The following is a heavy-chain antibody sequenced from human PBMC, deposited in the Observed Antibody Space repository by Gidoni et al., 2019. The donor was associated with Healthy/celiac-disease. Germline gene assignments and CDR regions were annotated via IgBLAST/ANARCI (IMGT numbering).Heavy chain of an antibody. CDR2: SRSKAYGGTK. CDR3: TRGGGVTADY. J-gene: IGHJ4*02. V-gene: IGHV3-49*05. D-gene: IGHD2-21*02. CDR1: GFTFGDYA. Sequence: EVQLVASGGGLVKPGRSLRLSCTASGFTFGDYARSWFRQAPGKGLEWVSFSRSKAYGGTKEYAASVKSRFTNSRDDSKSIAYLQMNSLKTEDTAVYYCTRGGGVTADYWGQGTLVTVSS.